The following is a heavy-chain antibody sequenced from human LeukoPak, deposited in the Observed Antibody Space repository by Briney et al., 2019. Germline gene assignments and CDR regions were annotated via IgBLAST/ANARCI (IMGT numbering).Heavy chain of an antibody. CDR1: GFTFSSYE. CDR2: ISSSGSTI. D-gene: IGHD5-18*01. J-gene: IGHJ4*02. V-gene: IGHV3-48*03. CDR3: ARDLTGGYSYGDY. Sequence: PGGFLRLSCAASGFTFSSYEMNWVRQAPGKGLEWVSYISSSGSTIYYADSVKGRFTISRDNAKNSLYLQMNSLRAEDTAVYYCARDLTGGYSYGDYWGQGTLVTVSS.